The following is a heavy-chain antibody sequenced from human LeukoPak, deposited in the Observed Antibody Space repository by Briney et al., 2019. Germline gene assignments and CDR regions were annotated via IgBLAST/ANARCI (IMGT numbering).Heavy chain of an antibody. CDR1: GFTFSSYG. D-gene: IGHD5-18*01. J-gene: IGHJ3*01. CDR3: AKDAPGYSSLSTDAFDV. CDR2: ISGSGGST. V-gene: IGHV3-23*01. Sequence: GGSLRLSCAASGFTFSSYGMSWVRQAPGKGLEWVSAISGSGGSTYYADSVKGRFTVSRDNSKNTLYLQMNSLRAEDTAVYYCAKDAPGYSSLSTDAFDVWGQGTLVTVSS.